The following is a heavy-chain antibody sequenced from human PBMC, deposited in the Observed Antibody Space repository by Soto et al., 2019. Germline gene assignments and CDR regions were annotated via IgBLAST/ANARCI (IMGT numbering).Heavy chain of an antibody. CDR2: ISAYNGNT. Sequence: QVQLVQSGAEVKKPGASVKVSCKASGYTFTSYGISWVRQAPGQGLEWMGWISAYNGNTNYAQKLQGRVTMTTDTPTSTAYRGLRSLRSDDTAVYYCAREGGGYCGDYDWFDPWGQGTLVTVSS. D-gene: IGHD4-17*01. CDR1: GYTFTSYG. CDR3: AREGGGYCGDYDWFDP. V-gene: IGHV1-18*01. J-gene: IGHJ5*02.